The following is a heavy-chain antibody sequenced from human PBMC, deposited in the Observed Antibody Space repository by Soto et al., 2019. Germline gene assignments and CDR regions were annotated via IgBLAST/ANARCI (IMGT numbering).Heavy chain of an antibody. CDR2: ISASGDNT. V-gene: IGHV3-23*01. D-gene: IGHD4-17*01. CDR1: GFTFSGNA. J-gene: IGHJ4*02. CDR3: AKLIGPTGGY. Sequence: VGSLRLSGAASGFTFSGNAMSWVRQAQGKGLEWVSSISASGDNTYYADSVKGRFTISRDNSKDTLYLQMNTLRADDTAVYYCAKLIGPTGGYWGQGTLVTVSS.